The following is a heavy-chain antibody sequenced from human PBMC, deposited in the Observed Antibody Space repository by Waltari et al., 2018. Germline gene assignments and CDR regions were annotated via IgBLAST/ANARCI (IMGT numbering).Heavy chain of an antibody. CDR1: GFSFSDYG. V-gene: IGHV3-21*01. CDR2: ISSSRGYT. CDR3: ATGGWGFYLDY. J-gene: IGHJ4*02. D-gene: IGHD7-27*01. Sequence: EVHLVESGGGLVKPGGSLRLSCAASGFSFSDYGMNWVRQAPGKGREVVSPISSSRGYTHYADSGKGRFTISRDNAKNSLYLQMNSLRAEDTAVYYCATGGWGFYLDYWGQGTLVTVSS.